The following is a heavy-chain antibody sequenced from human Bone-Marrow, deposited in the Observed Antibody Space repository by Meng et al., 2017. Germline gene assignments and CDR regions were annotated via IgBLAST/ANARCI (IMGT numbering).Heavy chain of an antibody. Sequence: QVQLQESGPGLVKPSQTLSLACTVSGDSITSGGYYWTWIRQHPGKGLEWIGYNYYSGSTSYNPSLKNRLSISIDTSKNQFSLKLSSVTAADTAMYYCASGLWINAFDTWGQGTVVTVSS. CDR3: ASGLWINAFDT. D-gene: IGHD2/OR15-2a*01. J-gene: IGHJ3*02. CDR1: GDSITSGGYY. CDR2: NYYSGST. V-gene: IGHV4-31*03.